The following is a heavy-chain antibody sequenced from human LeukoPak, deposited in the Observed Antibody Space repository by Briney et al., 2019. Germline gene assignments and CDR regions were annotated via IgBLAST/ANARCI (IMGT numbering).Heavy chain of an antibody. D-gene: IGHD1-26*01. CDR2: ISYDATDK. CDR3: GKGLGGSFAAGNY. J-gene: IGHJ4*02. V-gene: IGHV3-30*04. Sequence: GGSLRLSCAASGFTFSSYAMHWVRQAPGKGLEWVAVISYDATDKYYADSVKGRFTIARDNSKNTLYLQMNSLRVEDTAVYYCGKGLGGSFAAGNYLGQGTPVTVSS. CDR1: GFTFSSYA.